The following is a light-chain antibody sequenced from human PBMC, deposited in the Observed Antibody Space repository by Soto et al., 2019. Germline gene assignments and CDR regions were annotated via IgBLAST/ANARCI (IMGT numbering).Light chain of an antibody. CDR2: LNSDGSH. CDR1: SGHSYYA. J-gene: IGLJ2*01. V-gene: IGLV4-69*01. CDR3: QTWGTGIQV. Sequence: QLVLTQSPSASASLGASVNLTCSLSSGHSYYAIAWHQQQPEKGPRYLMKLNSDGSHNKGDGIPDRFSGSSSGAERYLTISSLQSEDEADYYCQTWGTGIQVFGGGTKLTVL.